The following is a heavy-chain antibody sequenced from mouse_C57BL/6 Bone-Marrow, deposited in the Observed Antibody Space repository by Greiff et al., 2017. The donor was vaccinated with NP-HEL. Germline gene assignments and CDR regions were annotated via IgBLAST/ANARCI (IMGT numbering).Heavy chain of an antibody. CDR2: ISSGGSYT. D-gene: IGHD2-4*01. CDR3: ASLYYDYPYFDY. J-gene: IGHJ2*01. Sequence: EVQLQQSGGDLVKPGGSLKLSCAASGFTFSSYGMSWVRQTPDKRLEWVATISSGGSYTYYPDSVKGRFTISRDNAKNTLYLQMSSLKSEDTAMYYCASLYYDYPYFDYWGQGTTLTVSS. V-gene: IGHV5-6*01. CDR1: GFTFSSYG.